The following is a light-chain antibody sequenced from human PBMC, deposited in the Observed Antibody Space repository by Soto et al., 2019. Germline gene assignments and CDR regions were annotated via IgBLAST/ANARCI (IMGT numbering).Light chain of an antibody. Sequence: DIVMTQSPVSLPVTPGEPAFISCRSSQSLLRSDGYSYLAWYRQKSGQSPKLLIHLRSIRASGVPDRFSVSGSGTEFTLKISRVEAEDVGVYFCIRARQAPTVFGGGNRV. CDR1: QSLLRSDGYSY. CDR3: IRARQAPTV. J-gene: IGKJ4*01. V-gene: IGKV2-28*01. CDR2: LRS.